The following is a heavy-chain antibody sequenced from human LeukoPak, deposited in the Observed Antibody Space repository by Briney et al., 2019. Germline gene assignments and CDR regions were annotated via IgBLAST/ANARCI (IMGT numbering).Heavy chain of an antibody. D-gene: IGHD2-21*02. CDR2: IIPIFGTA. CDR1: GYTFTGYY. J-gene: IGHJ3*02. Sequence: SVKVSCKASGYTFTGYYMHWVRQAPGQGLEWMGRIIPIFGTANYAQKFQGRVTITTDESTSTAYMELSSLRSEDTAVYYCARAMVVVVTAAFDIWGQGTMVTVSS. CDR3: ARAMVVVVTAAFDI. V-gene: IGHV1-69*05.